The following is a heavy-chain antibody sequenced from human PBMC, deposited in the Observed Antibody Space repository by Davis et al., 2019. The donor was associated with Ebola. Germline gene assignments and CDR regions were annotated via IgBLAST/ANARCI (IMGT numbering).Heavy chain of an antibody. J-gene: IGHJ6*02. V-gene: IGHV4-59*01. CDR1: GGSINNYF. Sequence: MPSETLSLTCTVSGGSINNYFWSWIRQPPGKGLEWIGNIHYLGNTNYNPSLKSRVTISIDASKNLFSLKLSSVTAADTAVYYCARDRHAYGLDVWGQGTTVTVSS. CDR3: ARDRHAYGLDV. CDR2: IHYLGNT.